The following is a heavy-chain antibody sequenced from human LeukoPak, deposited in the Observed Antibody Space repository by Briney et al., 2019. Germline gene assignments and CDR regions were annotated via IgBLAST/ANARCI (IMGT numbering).Heavy chain of an antibody. CDR2: IYHSGST. Sequence: SETLSLTCAVSGYSISSGYYWGWIRQPPGKGLEWIGSIYHSGSTYYNPSLKSRVTISVDTSKNQFSLKLSSVTAADTAVYYCARVGAHDFDCWGQGTLVTVSS. CDR1: GYSISSGYY. D-gene: IGHD1-26*01. V-gene: IGHV4-38-2*01. CDR3: ARVGAHDFDC. J-gene: IGHJ4*02.